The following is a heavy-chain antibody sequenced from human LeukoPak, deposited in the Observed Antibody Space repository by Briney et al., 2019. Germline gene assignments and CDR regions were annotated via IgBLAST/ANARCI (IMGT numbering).Heavy chain of an antibody. CDR2: ISWDGGST. D-gene: IGHD4-17*01. CDR3: AKDITPASTVTTHWGVDY. V-gene: IGHV3-43D*03. CDR1: GFTFDDYA. J-gene: IGHJ4*02. Sequence: GGSLRLSCVASGFTFDDYAMHWVRQAPGKGLEWVSLISWDGGSTYYADSVKGRFTISRDNSKNSLYLQMNSLRAEDTALYYCAKDITPASTVTTHWGVDYWGQGTLVTVSS.